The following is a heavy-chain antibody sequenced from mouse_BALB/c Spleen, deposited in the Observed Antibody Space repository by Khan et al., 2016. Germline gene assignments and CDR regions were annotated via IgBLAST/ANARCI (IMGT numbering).Heavy chain of an antibody. CDR1: GYSITSGYN. J-gene: IGHJ2*01. CDR3: ASYSNGSSSIY. Sequence: EVQLQESGPDLVKPSQSLSLTCTVTGYSITSGYNWHWIRQFPGNKLEWMGYIYYSGDTNYNPSLKSQISITRDTSKNQFFLQLSSVTTEDTATYYCASYSNGSSSIYWGQGTTLTVSS. CDR2: IYYSGDT. V-gene: IGHV3-1*02. D-gene: IGHD1-1*01.